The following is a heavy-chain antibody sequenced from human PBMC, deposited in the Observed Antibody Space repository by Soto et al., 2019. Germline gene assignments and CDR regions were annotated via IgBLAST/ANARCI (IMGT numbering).Heavy chain of an antibody. J-gene: IGHJ5*02. V-gene: IGHV1-46*03. CDR1: GYTFTSYY. Sequence: QVQLVQSGAEVKKPGASVKVSCKASGYTFTSYYMHWVRQAPGRGLEWMGIINPSGGSTTYAQKFQGRVTMTRDTSTSTVYMELSSLRSEDTAVYYCARAFPVRGSGGVGWFDPWGQGTLVTVSS. CDR3: ARAFPVRGSGGVGWFDP. D-gene: IGHD3-10*01. CDR2: INPSGGST.